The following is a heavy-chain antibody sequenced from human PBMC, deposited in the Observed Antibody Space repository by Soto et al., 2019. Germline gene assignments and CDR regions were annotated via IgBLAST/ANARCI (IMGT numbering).Heavy chain of an antibody. CDR3: ARDCTNGVCDHGGRYYGMDV. Sequence: SETLSLTCTVSGSSISSYYWNWIRQPPGKGLEWIGYIYYSGSTNYNPSLKSRVTISVDTSKNQFSLKLSSVTAADTAVYYCARDCTNGVCDHGGRYYGMDVWGQGTTVTVSS. CDR2: IYYSGST. V-gene: IGHV4-59*01. J-gene: IGHJ6*02. D-gene: IGHD2-8*01. CDR1: GSSISSYY.